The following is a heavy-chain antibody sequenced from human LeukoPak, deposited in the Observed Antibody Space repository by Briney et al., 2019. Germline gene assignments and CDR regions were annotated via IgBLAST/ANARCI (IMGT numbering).Heavy chain of an antibody. J-gene: IGHJ4*02. CDR3: ATISDLLYYFDS. Sequence: PGGSLRLSCAASGFSVSSSYMSWVRQAPGMGLEWVSLIYTGGYTYDADYVKGRFTLSGDNSKNTVHLHMNSLRVEDTAMYYCATISDLLYYFDSWGQGTLVTVSS. CDR1: GFSVSSSY. CDR2: IYTGGYT. V-gene: IGHV3-66*01.